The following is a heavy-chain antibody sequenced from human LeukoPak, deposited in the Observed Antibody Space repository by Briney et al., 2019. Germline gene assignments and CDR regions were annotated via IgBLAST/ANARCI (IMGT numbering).Heavy chain of an antibody. CDR2: INPNSGGT. J-gene: IGHJ4*02. V-gene: IGHV1-2*06. D-gene: IGHD5-18*01. Sequence: GASVKVSCKASGYTFTGYYMHWVRQAPGQGLEWIGRINPNSGGTNYAQKFRGRVAMTRGTSISTAYMELSRLRSADTAVYSCARARWIQLWLPFDYWGQGTLVTVSS. CDR1: GYTFTGYY. CDR3: ARARWIQLWLPFDY.